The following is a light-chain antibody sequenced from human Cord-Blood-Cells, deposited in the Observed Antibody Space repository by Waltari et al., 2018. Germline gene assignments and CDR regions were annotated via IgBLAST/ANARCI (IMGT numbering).Light chain of an antibody. CDR3: NSRDSSGNHVV. J-gene: IGLJ2*01. Sequence: SSDLTQDPAVSVALGQAVRVTCQGDSLSSYYVSRYQQKPGQAPVLVIYGKNNRPSGIPDRFSGSSSGNTASLTITGAQAEDEADYYCNSRDSSGNHVVFGGGTKLTVL. CDR2: GKN. V-gene: IGLV3-19*01. CDR1: SLSSYY.